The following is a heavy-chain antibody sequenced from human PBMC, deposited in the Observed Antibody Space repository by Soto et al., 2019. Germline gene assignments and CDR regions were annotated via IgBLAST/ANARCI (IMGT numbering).Heavy chain of an antibody. CDR2: IYYSGST. CDR1: GGSISSGDYY. CDR3: ARTKSGIQAEYFQH. J-gene: IGHJ1*01. V-gene: IGHV4-30-4*01. Sequence: PSETLSLTCTVSGGSISSGDYYWSWIRQPPGKGLEWIGYIYYSGSTYYNPSLKSRVTISVDTSKNQFSLKLSSVTAADTAVYYCARTKSGIQAEYFQHWGQGTLVTVSS.